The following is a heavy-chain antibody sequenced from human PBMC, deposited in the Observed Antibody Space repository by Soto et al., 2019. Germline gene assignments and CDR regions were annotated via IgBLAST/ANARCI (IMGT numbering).Heavy chain of an antibody. Sequence: WASVKVSCKASGYTFTGYYMHWVRQAPGQGLEWMGWINPNSGGTNYAQKLQGRVTMTTDTSITSAFMELTMLRSDDTAVYYCARSRGSGYYKNSFDVWGQGTMVTVSS. CDR1: GYTFTGYY. V-gene: IGHV1-2*02. D-gene: IGHD3-22*01. J-gene: IGHJ3*01. CDR2: INPNSGGT. CDR3: ARSRGSGYYKNSFDV.